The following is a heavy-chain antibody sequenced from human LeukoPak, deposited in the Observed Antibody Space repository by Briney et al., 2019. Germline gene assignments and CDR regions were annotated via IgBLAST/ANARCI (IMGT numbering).Heavy chain of an antibody. V-gene: IGHV3-23*01. CDR2: VSGSGDST. J-gene: IGHJ4*02. D-gene: IGHD1-1*01. CDR3: AKANWVSNADAVW. CDR1: GFTFSSYA. Sequence: GGSLRLSCAASGFTFSSYAMSWVRQAPGKGLEWVSTVSGSGDSTWYADSVKGRFTISRDNSKSTLYLQMNSLRAEDTAVYYCAKANWVSNADAVWWGQGTQVTVSS.